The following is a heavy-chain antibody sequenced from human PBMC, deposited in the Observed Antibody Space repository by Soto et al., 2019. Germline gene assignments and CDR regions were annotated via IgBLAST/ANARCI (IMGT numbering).Heavy chain of an antibody. V-gene: IGHV5-51*01. CDR3: AESYFYYGMDV. CDR1: GYTFTNYW. CDR2: IYPCDSDT. Sequence: PGESLKISCKGSGYTFTNYWICWVRRMPGKGLEWMGIIYPCDSDTKYNPSFQGQVTISADKSITTTYLRWTSLKASDTAIYYCAESYFYYGMDVWGQGTTVTVSS. J-gene: IGHJ6*02.